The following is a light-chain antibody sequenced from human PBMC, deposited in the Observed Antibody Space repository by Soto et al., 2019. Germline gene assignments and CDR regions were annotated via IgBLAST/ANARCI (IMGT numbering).Light chain of an antibody. CDR3: QQYGSSRT. CDR1: QSVSSY. J-gene: IGKJ4*01. Sequence: EIVLTQSPATLSLSPGERATLSCRASQSVSSYLAWYQQKPGQAPRLLIYDASSRATGIPARFSGSGSGTDFTLTISSLEPEDFAVYYCQQYGSSRTFGGGTKVDIK. CDR2: DAS. V-gene: IGKV3-11*01.